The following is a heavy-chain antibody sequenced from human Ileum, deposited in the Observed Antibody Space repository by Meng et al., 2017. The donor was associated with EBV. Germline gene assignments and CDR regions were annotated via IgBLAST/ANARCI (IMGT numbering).Heavy chain of an antibody. J-gene: IGHJ4*02. V-gene: IGHV4-34*08. D-gene: IGHD3-3*01. CDR2: IHASGST. CDR1: SGIFRGNY. Sequence: QLQPWGGGLLKPSENLSVTCAVSSGIFRGNYWSWHHQSPAKRLDSIGVIHASGSTNYNPSLKSLVTILLDTSTNQFSLKLTSVTAADAAVYYCRNAFCRAAAGCSDYWGQGTLVTVSS. CDR3: RNAFCRAAAGCSDY.